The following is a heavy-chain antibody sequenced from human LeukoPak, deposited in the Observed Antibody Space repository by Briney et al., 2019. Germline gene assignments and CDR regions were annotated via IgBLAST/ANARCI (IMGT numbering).Heavy chain of an antibody. J-gene: IGHJ4*02. CDR2: ISYDGSSK. V-gene: IGHV3-30*03. D-gene: IGHD1-1*01. Sequence: PGRSLRLSCAASGFTFSSHGMHWVRQAPGKGLEWVAVISYDGSSKYYADSVKGRFTISRDNAKNSLYLQMNSLTAEDTALYFCARDRDPRHNYFDYWGQGTLVTVSS. CDR1: GFTFSSHG. CDR3: ARDRDPRHNYFDY.